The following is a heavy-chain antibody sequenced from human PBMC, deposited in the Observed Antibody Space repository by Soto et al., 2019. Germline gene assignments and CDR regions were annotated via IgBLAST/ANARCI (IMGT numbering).Heavy chain of an antibody. D-gene: IGHD1-26*01. Sequence: PGGSLRLSCAASGFTFSSYSMSWVRQAPWKGLEWVSAISGSGVRKYYADSVKGRLTISKDNSKNTLCLQMNSLRAEDTAVYYCAGSWSYWGQGTLVTVSS. CDR2: ISGSGVRK. CDR1: GFTFSSYS. J-gene: IGHJ4*02. CDR3: AGSWSY. V-gene: IGHV3-23*01.